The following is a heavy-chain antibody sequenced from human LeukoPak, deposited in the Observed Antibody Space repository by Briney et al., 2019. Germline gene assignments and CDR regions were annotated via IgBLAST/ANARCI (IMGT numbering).Heavy chain of an antibody. CDR2: ISGSGGST. Sequence: PGGSLRLSCAASGFTFSSYAMSWVRQAPGKGLEWVSAISGSGGSTYYADSVKGRFTISRDNSKNTLYLQMNSLRAEDTAVYYCAKGPTIFGVVSYFDYWGQGTLVTVSS. V-gene: IGHV3-23*01. CDR1: GFTFSSYA. D-gene: IGHD3-3*01. CDR3: AKGPTIFGVVSYFDY. J-gene: IGHJ4*02.